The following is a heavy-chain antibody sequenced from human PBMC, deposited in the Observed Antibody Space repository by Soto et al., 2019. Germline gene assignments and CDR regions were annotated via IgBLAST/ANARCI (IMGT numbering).Heavy chain of an antibody. Sequence: QVQLVQSGAEVKKPGSSVKVSCKASGGTFSSYTVVWVRQAPGQGLEWMGGIIPVFGTGSYAQRFQGRVTITADESMTTAYMELSRLRSEDTAVYYCARAVRGVGPVNFFGWCDPWGQGTLVTVSS. D-gene: IGHD3-3*01. J-gene: IGHJ5*02. CDR2: IIPVFGTG. CDR1: GGTFSSYT. V-gene: IGHV1-69*01. CDR3: ARAVRGVGPVNFFGWCDP.